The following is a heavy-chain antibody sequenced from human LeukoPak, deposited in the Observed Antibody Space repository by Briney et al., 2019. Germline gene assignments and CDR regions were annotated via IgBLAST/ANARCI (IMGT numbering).Heavy chain of an antibody. Sequence: SCKASGYTFTGYYMHWVRQVPGKGLEWVSYISSRGITTYYADSVKGRFTVSRDNAKNSLFLQMNSLRVEDTAVYFCARGAASGTVYFDYWGQGTLVTVSS. CDR3: ARGAASGTVYFDY. V-gene: IGHV3-48*03. CDR1: GYTFTGYY. D-gene: IGHD6-13*01. CDR2: ISSRGITT. J-gene: IGHJ4*02.